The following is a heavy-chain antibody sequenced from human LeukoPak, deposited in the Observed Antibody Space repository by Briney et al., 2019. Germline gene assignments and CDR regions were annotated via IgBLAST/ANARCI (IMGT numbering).Heavy chain of an antibody. CDR3: ARDPDLSGFSFFDS. V-gene: IGHV3-74*01. D-gene: IGHD3-22*01. CDR2: IKNDGTRT. J-gene: IGHJ4*02. Sequence: PGGSLRLSCAASGFTLSSYWMHWVRQAPGKGLVWVSRIKNDGTRTTYADSVKGRFTISRDNAKNTLCLQMNSLRAEDTAVYYCARDPDLSGFSFFDSWGQGTLVTVSS. CDR1: GFTLSSYW.